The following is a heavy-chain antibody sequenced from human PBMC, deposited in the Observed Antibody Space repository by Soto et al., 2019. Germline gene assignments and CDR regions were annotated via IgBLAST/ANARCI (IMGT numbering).Heavy chain of an antibody. CDR3: ASGTNGAFFVY. J-gene: IGHJ4*02. D-gene: IGHD2-8*01. CDR1: GFTFSNYY. CDR2: ISSRARTI. Sequence: QVQLVESGGGLVKPGGSLRLSCAASGFTFSNYYMSWIRQAPGKGLEWVSYISSRARTIFYADSVKGRFTISRDNVKNALYLQMNRLRAEETAVYYCASGTNGAFFVYWGQGILVAVSS. V-gene: IGHV3-11*01.